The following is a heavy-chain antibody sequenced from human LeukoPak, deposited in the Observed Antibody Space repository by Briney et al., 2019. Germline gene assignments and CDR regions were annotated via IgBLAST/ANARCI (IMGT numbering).Heavy chain of an antibody. J-gene: IGHJ4*02. CDR1: GFTFSSYD. CDR2: IGTAGDT. Sequence: PGGSLRLSCAASGFTFSSYDMHWVRQATGKGLEWVSAIGTAGDTYYPGSVKGRFTISRENAKNSLYLQMNSLRAGDTAVYYCARGVVRGGFDYWGQGTLDTVSS. D-gene: IGHD2-2*01. V-gene: IGHV3-13*01. CDR3: ARGVVRGGFDY.